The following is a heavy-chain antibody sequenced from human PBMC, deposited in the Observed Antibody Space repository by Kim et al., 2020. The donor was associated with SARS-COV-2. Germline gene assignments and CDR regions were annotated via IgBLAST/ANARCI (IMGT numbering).Heavy chain of an antibody. CDR2: INPSGGST. CDR1: GYTFTSYY. Sequence: ASVKVSCKASGYTFTSYYMHWVRQAPGQGLEWMGIINPSGGSTSYAQKFQGRVTMTRDTSTSTVYMELSSLRSEDTAVYYCARGGTKGVPAAYFDYWGQGTLVTVSS. D-gene: IGHD2-2*01. V-gene: IGHV1-46*01. CDR3: ARGGTKGVPAAYFDY. J-gene: IGHJ4*02.